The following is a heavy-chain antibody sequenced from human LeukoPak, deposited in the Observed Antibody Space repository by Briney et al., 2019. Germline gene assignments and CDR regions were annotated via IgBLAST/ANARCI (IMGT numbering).Heavy chain of an antibody. CDR2: IGSSGSTI. V-gene: IGHV3-48*03. Sequence: GGSLRLSCAASGFTFSSYEMNWVRQAPGKGLEWVSYIGSSGSTIYYADSVKGRFTISRDNAKNSLYLQMNSLRAEDTAVYYCARGPSGYHNTGGQGTLVTVSS. J-gene: IGHJ4*02. D-gene: IGHD5-12*01. CDR3: ARGPSGYHNT. CDR1: GFTFSSYE.